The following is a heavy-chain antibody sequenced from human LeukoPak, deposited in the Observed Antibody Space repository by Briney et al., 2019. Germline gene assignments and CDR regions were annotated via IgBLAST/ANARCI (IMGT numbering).Heavy chain of an antibody. V-gene: IGHV3-48*04. Sequence: GGSLRLSCAASGFTFSSYSMNWVRQAPGKGLEWVSYISSSGSTIYYADSVKGRFTISRDNAKNSLYLQMNSLRAEDTAVYYCAKARKMTNWPFYFDNWGQGTLVIVSS. J-gene: IGHJ4*02. CDR1: GFTFSSYS. D-gene: IGHD7-27*01. CDR2: ISSSGSTI. CDR3: AKARKMTNWPFYFDN.